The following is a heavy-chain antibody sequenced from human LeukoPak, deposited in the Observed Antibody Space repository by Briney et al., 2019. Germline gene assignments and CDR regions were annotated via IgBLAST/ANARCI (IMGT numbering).Heavy chain of an antibody. J-gene: IGHJ4*02. CDR2: ISSSSSYI. D-gene: IGHD3-3*01. Sequence: PGGSLRLSCAASGFTFSSYSMNWVRQAPGKGLEWVSSISSSSSYIYYADSVKGRFTISRDNAKNSLYLQMNSLRAEDTAVYYCARDSTSYYDSCSGYCFDYWGQGTLVTVSS. CDR1: GFTFSSYS. V-gene: IGHV3-21*01. CDR3: ARDSTSYYDSCSGYCFDY.